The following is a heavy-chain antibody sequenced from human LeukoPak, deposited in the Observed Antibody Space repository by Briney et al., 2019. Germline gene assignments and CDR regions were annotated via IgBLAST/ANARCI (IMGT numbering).Heavy chain of an antibody. Sequence: ASVKVSCKASGYTFTGYYMHWVRQAPGQGLEWMGWTNPNSGGTNYAQKFQGRVTMTRDTSISTAYMELSRLRSDGTAVYYCARDKEWELPNFDYWGQGTLVTVSS. V-gene: IGHV1-2*02. CDR1: GYTFTGYY. D-gene: IGHD1-26*01. J-gene: IGHJ4*02. CDR2: TNPNSGGT. CDR3: ARDKEWELPNFDY.